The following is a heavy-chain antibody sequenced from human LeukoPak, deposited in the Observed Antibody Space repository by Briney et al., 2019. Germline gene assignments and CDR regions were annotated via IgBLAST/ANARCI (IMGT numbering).Heavy chain of an antibody. J-gene: IGHJ4*02. CDR3: TKEGGPRAVTTERYAFDQ. V-gene: IGHV3-30*18. Sequence: GGSLRLSCAASGFTFSNYGMHWVRQAPGKGLEWVAVVSNDGRVQYFADFVKGRFTISRENSKNTLSLQMNSLRAEDTGVYYCTKEGGPRAVTTERYAFDQWGEGTLVTVPS. D-gene: IGHD4-17*01. CDR1: GFTFSNYG. CDR2: VSNDGRVQ.